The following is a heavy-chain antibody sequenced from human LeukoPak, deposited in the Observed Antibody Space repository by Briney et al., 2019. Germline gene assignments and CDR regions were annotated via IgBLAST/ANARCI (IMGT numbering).Heavy chain of an antibody. J-gene: IGHJ4*02. V-gene: IGHV4-38-2*02. Sequence: PSETLSLTCTVSGYSISSGYYWGWIRPPPGKGLEWIGSIYHSGSTYYNPSLKSRVTISVDTSKNQFSLKLSSVTAADTAVYYCARDHGGSSSLWGQGTLVTVSS. CDR2: IYHSGST. CDR1: GYSISSGYY. CDR3: ARDHGGSSSL. D-gene: IGHD1-26*01.